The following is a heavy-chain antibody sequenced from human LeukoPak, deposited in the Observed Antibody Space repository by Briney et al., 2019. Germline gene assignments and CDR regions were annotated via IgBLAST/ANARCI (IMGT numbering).Heavy chain of an antibody. V-gene: IGHV3-23*01. CDR2: ISGSGGST. Sequence: GGSLRLSCAASGFTFSSYGMNWVRQAPGKGLEWVSAISGSGGSTYYAGSVKGRFTISRDNSKNTLYLQMNSLRAEDTAVYYCAKEVPYYYDSSGYYRYYFDYWGQGTLVTVPS. CDR3: AKEVPYYYDSSGYYRYYFDY. D-gene: IGHD3-22*01. CDR1: GFTFSSYG. J-gene: IGHJ4*02.